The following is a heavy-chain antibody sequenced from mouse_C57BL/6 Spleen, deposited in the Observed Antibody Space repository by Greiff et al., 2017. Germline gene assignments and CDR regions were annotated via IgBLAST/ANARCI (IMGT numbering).Heavy chain of an antibody. D-gene: IGHD2-1*01. J-gene: IGHJ2*01. V-gene: IGHV1-26*01. CDR1: GYTFTDYY. CDR3: ARGCIYYGNYEDYFDY. Sequence: VQLQQSGPELVKPGASVKISCKASGYTFTDYYMNWVKQSHGKSLEWIGDINPNNGGTSYNQKFKGKATLTVDKSSSTAYMELRSLTSEDSAVYYCARGCIYYGNYEDYFDYWGQGTTLTVSS. CDR2: INPNNGGT.